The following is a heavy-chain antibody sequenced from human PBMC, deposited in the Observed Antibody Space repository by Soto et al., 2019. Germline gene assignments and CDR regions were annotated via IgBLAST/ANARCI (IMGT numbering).Heavy chain of an antibody. CDR2: ISGSGGST. D-gene: IGHD6-13*01. V-gene: IGHV3-23*01. Sequence: GGSLRLSCAASGFTFSSFAMSWVRQAPGKGLDWVSAISGSGGSTYSADSVKGRFTISRDNSKNTLYLQMSSLRAEDTAVYYCARGFSAGKGSPPGFWGQGSLVTSPQ. J-gene: IGHJ4*02. CDR3: ARGFSAGKGSPPGF. CDR1: GFTFSSFA.